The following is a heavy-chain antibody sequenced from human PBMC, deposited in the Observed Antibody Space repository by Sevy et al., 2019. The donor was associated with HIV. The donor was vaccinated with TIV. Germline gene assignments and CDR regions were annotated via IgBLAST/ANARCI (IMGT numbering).Heavy chain of an antibody. J-gene: IGHJ4*02. CDR1: GFTLNSYW. Sequence: GGSLRLSCVASGFTLNSYWMSWVRQAPGKGLEWVANIKQDGSVRYYVDSVKGRFTISRDNARNFVYLQMNSLRVEDTALYYCVRAIAADGSFWAQGTLVTVSS. CDR2: IKQDGSVR. D-gene: IGHD6-13*01. V-gene: IGHV3-7*01. CDR3: VRAIAADGSF.